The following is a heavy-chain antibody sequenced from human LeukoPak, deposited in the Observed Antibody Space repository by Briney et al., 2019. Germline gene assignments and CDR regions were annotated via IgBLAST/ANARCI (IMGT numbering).Heavy chain of an antibody. Sequence: ASMKVSCKASGYTFTSYGISWVRQAPGQGLEWMGWISAYNGNTNYAQKLQGRVTMTTDTSTSTAYMELSSLTSEDTAVYYCARGDIVAADFDYWGQGTLVTVSS. CDR3: ARGDIVAADFDY. V-gene: IGHV1-18*01. J-gene: IGHJ4*02. D-gene: IGHD5-12*01. CDR1: GYTFTSYG. CDR2: ISAYNGNT.